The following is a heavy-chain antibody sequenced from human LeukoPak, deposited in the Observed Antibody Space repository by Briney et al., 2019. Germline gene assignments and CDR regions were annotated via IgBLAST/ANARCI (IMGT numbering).Heavy chain of an antibody. J-gene: IGHJ4*02. CDR1: GFTFDDYA. Sequence: GRSLRLSCAASGFTFDDYAMHWVRQAPGKGLEWVSGISWNSGSMDYADSVKGRFTISRDNAKNSLYLQMNSLRAEDTAVYYCARDFIAAAVGWGQGTLVTVSS. CDR2: ISWNSGSM. V-gene: IGHV3-9*01. CDR3: ARDFIAAAVG. D-gene: IGHD6-13*01.